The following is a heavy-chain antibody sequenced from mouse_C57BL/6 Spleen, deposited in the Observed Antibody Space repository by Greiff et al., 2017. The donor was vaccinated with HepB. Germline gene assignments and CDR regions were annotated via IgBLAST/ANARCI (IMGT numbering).Heavy chain of an antibody. D-gene: IGHD2-2*01. V-gene: IGHV1-55*01. J-gene: IGHJ3*01. CDR1: GYTFTSYW. CDR3: ARATMVTTRVFAY. Sequence: VQLQQSGAELVKPGASVKMSCKASGYTFTSYWITWVKQRPGQGLEWIGDIYPGSGSTNYNEKFKSKATLTVDTSSSTAYMQLSSLTSEDSAVYYCARATMVTTRVFAYWGQGTLVTVSA. CDR2: IYPGSGST.